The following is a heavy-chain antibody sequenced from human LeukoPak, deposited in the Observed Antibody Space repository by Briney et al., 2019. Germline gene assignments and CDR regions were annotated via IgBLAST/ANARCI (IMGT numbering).Heavy chain of an antibody. CDR1: GYTFTGYY. J-gene: IGHJ4*02. Sequence: ASVKVSCKASGYTFTGYYMHWVRQAPGQGLEWMGWINPNSGGTNYAQKFQGRVTMTRDTSISTAYMELSRLRSDDTAVYYCARVRVVVPAAIDRCYFDYWGQGTLVTVSS. CDR3: ARVRVVVPAAIDRCYFDY. CDR2: INPNSGGT. D-gene: IGHD2-2*01. V-gene: IGHV1-2*02.